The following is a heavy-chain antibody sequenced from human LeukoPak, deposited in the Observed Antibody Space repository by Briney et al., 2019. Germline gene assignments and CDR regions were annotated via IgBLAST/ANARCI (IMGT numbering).Heavy chain of an antibody. D-gene: IGHD6-19*01. CDR3: ARAYTTGYSSGWFLFDY. J-gene: IGHJ4*02. Sequence: PGGSLRLSCAASGFTFSSYSLNWVRQAPGKGLEWVSYISSSGSTIYYADSVKGRFTISRDNAKNSLYLQMNSLRAEDTAVYYCARAYTTGYSSGWFLFDYWGQGTLVTVSS. V-gene: IGHV3-48*04. CDR1: GFTFSSYS. CDR2: ISSSGSTI.